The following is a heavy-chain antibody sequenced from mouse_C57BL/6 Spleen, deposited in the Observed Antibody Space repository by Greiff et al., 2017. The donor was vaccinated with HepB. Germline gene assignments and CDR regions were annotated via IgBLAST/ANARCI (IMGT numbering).Heavy chain of an antibody. D-gene: IGHD1-1*01. CDR1: GYTFTSYG. Sequence: QVQLKQSGAELARPGASVKLSCKASGYTFTSYGISWVKQRTGQGLEWIGEIYPRSGNTYYNEKFKGKATLTADKSSSTVYMELRSLTSEDSAVYFCARRITYGSSYYFDYWGQGTTLTVSS. V-gene: IGHV1-81*01. J-gene: IGHJ2*01. CDR2: IYPRSGNT. CDR3: ARRITYGSSYYFDY.